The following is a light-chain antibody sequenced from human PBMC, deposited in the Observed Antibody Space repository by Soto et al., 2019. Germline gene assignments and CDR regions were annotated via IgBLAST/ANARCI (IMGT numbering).Light chain of an antibody. CDR2: YND. CDR3: AAWDDSLNGPL. J-gene: IGLJ2*01. Sequence: QSALTQPRSVSGSPGQSVTISCTGTSSDVGGYNYVSWYQQHPGKAPKLLIYYNDRRPSGGVTDRFSASKSGTSASLAISGLRSEDEADYYCAAWDDSLNGPLFGGGTKVTVL. V-gene: IGLV2-11*01. CDR1: SSDVGGYNY.